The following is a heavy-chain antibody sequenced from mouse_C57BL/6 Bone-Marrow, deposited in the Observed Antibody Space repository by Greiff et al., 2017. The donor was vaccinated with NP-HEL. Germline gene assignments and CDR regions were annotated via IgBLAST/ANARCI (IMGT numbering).Heavy chain of an antibody. Sequence: VQRVESGAELARPGASVKLSCKASGYTFTSYGISWVKQRTGQGLEWIGEIYPRSGNTYYNEKFKGKATLTADKSSSTAYMELRSLTSEDSAVYFCAREGYYGSRDYWGQGTTLTVSS. V-gene: IGHV1-81*01. J-gene: IGHJ2*01. CDR2: IYPRSGNT. CDR1: GYTFTSYG. CDR3: AREGYYGSRDY. D-gene: IGHD1-1*01.